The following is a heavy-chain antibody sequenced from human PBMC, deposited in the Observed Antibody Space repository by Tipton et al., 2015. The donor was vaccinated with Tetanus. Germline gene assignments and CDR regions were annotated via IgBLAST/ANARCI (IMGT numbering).Heavy chain of an antibody. CDR2: IDPRDSEA. CDR1: GYNFTHYS. V-gene: IGHV5-51*01. Sequence: SGAEVKKPGESLKISCRGSGYNFTHYSIGWVRQMPGKGLEWVGIIDPRDSEATYGPSFQGQVTISADRSINVAYLQWGSLKASDTGLYYCARRRSAVLSGAYHWYFDLWGRGTLVGVSS. CDR3: ARRRSAVLSGAYHWYFDL. J-gene: IGHJ2*01. D-gene: IGHD3-3*01.